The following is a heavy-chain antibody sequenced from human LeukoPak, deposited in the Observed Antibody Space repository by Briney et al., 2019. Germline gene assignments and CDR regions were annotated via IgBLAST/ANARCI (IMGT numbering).Heavy chain of an antibody. CDR2: INPNSGGT. Sequence: ASVKVSCKASGYTFTPYYMHWVPQARGHGLEWMGCINPNSGGTSYAQKFQGRVTMTRDTSISTAYMELSRLRSDDTAVYYCARRGGHMNYDFWSGYPSPGYGYFDYWGQGTLVTVSS. D-gene: IGHD3-3*01. CDR1: GYTFTPYY. CDR3: ARRGGHMNYDFWSGYPSPGYGYFDY. J-gene: IGHJ4*02. V-gene: IGHV1-2*02.